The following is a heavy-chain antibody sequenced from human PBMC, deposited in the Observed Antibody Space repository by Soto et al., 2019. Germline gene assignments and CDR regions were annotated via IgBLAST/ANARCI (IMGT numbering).Heavy chain of an antibody. D-gene: IGHD6-19*01. V-gene: IGHV3-23*04. J-gene: IGHJ4*02. Sequence: VQLVESGGGLVKPGGSLRLSCAASGFSFVNYAMNWVRQAPGKGLEWVSGLSGSGTSTYYADSVKGRFTISRDNSRYTLFLQMNSLTADDTAVYYCAKATTNGGWFNPFDSWGQGALVTVSS. CDR2: LSGSGTST. CDR3: AKATTNGGWFNPFDS. CDR1: GFSFVNYA.